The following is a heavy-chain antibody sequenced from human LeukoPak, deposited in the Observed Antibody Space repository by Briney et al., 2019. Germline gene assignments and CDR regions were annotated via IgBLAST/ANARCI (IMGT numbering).Heavy chain of an antibody. J-gene: IGHJ4*02. Sequence: PGGSLRLSCAASRFTFSSYWMHWVRQAPGKGLVWVSRINSDGSSTRYADSVKGRFTISRDNVKNTLYLQMNSLRAEDTAVYYCARALRPIQYYFDYWGQGILVTVSS. V-gene: IGHV3-74*01. CDR3: ARALRPIQYYFDY. CDR1: RFTFSSYW. CDR2: INSDGSST.